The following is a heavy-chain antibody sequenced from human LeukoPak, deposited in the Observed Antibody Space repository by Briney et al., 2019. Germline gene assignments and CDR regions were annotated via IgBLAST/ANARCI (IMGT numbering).Heavy chain of an antibody. J-gene: IGHJ4*02. CDR2: ISSSSSYI. Sequence: GGSLRLSCAASGFTFSSYSMNWVRQAPGKGLEWVSSISSSSSYIYYADSVKGRFTISRDNAKNSLYPQMNSLRAEDTAVYYCARFDAVTATLFDYWGQGTLVTVSS. V-gene: IGHV3-21*01. D-gene: IGHD2-21*02. CDR1: GFTFSSYS. CDR3: ARFDAVTATLFDY.